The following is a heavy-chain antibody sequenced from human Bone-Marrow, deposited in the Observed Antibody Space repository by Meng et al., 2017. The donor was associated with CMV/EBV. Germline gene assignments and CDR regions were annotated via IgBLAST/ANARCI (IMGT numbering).Heavy chain of an antibody. CDR2: IIPILGIA. V-gene: IGHV1-69*10. J-gene: IGHJ6*02. D-gene: IGHD2-15*01. CDR1: GGTFSSYA. CDR3: ARLGYCSGGSCYRDYYYGMDV. Sequence: SVKVSCKASGGTFSSYAISWVRQAPGQGLEWMGGIIPILGIANYAQKFQGRVTITADKSTNTAYMELSSLRSEDTAVYYCARLGYCSGGSCYRDYYYGMDVWGQGTTVTVSS.